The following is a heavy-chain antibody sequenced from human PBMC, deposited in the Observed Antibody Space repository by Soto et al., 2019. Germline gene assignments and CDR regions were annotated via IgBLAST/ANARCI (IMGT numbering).Heavy chain of an antibody. CDR2: IKHDGSEK. J-gene: IGHJ6*02. V-gene: IGHV3-7*01. D-gene: IGHD1-26*01. Sequence: PGGSLRLSCAASGFTFSAYWMSWVRQTPGKGLEWVANIKHDGSEKYYVDSVKGRFTISRDNAKNSLFLEMNSLRAEDTAVFYCARITWGRDHYYGMDVWGQGTTVTVSS. CDR1: GFTFSAYW. CDR3: ARITWGRDHYYGMDV.